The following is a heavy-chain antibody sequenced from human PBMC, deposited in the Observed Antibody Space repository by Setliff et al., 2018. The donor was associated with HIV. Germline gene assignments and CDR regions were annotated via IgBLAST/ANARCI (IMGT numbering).Heavy chain of an antibody. CDR3: ARLGDSGYDFRGYFDY. V-gene: IGHV4-39*01. J-gene: IGHJ4*02. Sequence: SETLSLTCSVSGDSINSRPYYYGWLRQPPGKGLEWIGNVFYSGSTYYNPSLKSRVSMSIDTSRNQFSLKLTSVTAADTAVYFCARLGDSGYDFRGYFDYWGQGKLVTVSS. D-gene: IGHD5-12*01. CDR2: VFYSGST. CDR1: GDSINSRPYY.